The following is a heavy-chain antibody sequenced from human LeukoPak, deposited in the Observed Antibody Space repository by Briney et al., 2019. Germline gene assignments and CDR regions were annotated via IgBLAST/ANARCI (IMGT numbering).Heavy chain of an antibody. CDR2: ISGSGGST. CDR1: GFTFSSYA. J-gene: IGHJ4*02. D-gene: IGHD2-2*01. Sequence: GGSLRLSCAASGFTFSSYAMSWVRQAPGKGLEWVSAISGSGGSTYYADSVKGRFTISRDNSKNTLYLQMNSLRAEDTAVYYCARDLSYVVVPAVPLGWGQGTLVTVSS. V-gene: IGHV3-23*01. CDR3: ARDLSYVVVPAVPLG.